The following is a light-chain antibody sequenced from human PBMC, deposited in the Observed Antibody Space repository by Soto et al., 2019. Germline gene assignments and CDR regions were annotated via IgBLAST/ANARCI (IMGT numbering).Light chain of an antibody. Sequence: AIQLTQSPSSRSASVGDRVTITCRASQGISSALAWYQQKPGKAPKLLIYDASSLESGVPSRFSGSGSGTDFTLTISSLQPEDFATYYCQQYDNLPLIFGQGTRLEIK. CDR2: DAS. J-gene: IGKJ5*01. CDR3: QQYDNLPLI. V-gene: IGKV1D-13*01. CDR1: QGISSA.